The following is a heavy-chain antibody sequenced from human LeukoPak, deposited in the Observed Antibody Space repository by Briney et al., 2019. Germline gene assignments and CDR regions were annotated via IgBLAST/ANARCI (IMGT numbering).Heavy chain of an antibody. CDR1: GFTFSSYS. J-gene: IGHJ4*02. D-gene: IGHD3-16*02. CDR3: AANYVWGSYREDY. Sequence: GGSLRLSCAASGFTFSSYSVNWVRQAPGKGLEWVSSISSSSSYIYYADSVKGRFTISRDNSKNTLYLQMNSLRAEDTAVYYCAANYVWGSYREDYWGQGTLVTVSS. CDR2: ISSSSSYI. V-gene: IGHV3-21*01.